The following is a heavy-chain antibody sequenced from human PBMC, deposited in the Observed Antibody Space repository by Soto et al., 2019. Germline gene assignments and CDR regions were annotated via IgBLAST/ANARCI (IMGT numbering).Heavy chain of an antibody. J-gene: IGHJ6*02. V-gene: IGHV1-69*06. CDR2: IIPIFGTA. Sequence: QVQLVQSGAEVKKPGSSVKVSCKASGGTFSSYAISWVRQAPGQGPERMGGIIPIFGTANYAQKCQGRVTITAAKSTSPAYMERSSLRSEDTAVYYCARYCSSTSCEYYYYGMAGWGQGPTVTVSS. D-gene: IGHD2-2*01. CDR1: GGTFSSYA. CDR3: ARYCSSTSCEYYYYGMAG.